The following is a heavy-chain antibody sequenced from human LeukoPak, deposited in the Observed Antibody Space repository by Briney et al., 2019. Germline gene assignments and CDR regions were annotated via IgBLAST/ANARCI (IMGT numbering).Heavy chain of an antibody. Sequence: TGGSLRLSCPAPGYTFSSYAMSWVSQAPPKGLHWVSAISVSGVRTYYADSVKGRFTISRDNSKNTLYLQMNSLRAEDTAVYYCAKDQGLIVVVPAAIDYWGQGTLVTVSS. J-gene: IGHJ4*02. CDR1: GYTFSSYA. CDR2: ISVSGVRT. D-gene: IGHD2-2*01. CDR3: AKDQGLIVVVPAAIDY. V-gene: IGHV3-23*01.